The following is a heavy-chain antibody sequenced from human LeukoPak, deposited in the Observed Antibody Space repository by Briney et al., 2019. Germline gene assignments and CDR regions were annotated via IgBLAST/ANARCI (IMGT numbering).Heavy chain of an antibody. D-gene: IGHD2-8*02. Sequence: SETLSLTCTVSGGSIRSYYWSWIRQPPGKGLEWIGYIYYSGSTNYNPSLKSRVTISVDTSKNQFSLKRISVTAADTAVYYCAGHHPRNTVDFWGQGTLVTVSS. CDR2: IYYSGST. CDR3: AGHHPRNTVDF. CDR1: GGSIRSYY. J-gene: IGHJ4*02. V-gene: IGHV4-59*08.